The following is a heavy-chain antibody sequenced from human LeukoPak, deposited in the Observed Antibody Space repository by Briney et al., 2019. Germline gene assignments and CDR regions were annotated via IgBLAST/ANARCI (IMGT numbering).Heavy chain of an antibody. J-gene: IGHJ4*02. CDR2: IGSSGSTI. CDR1: GFTYSDYY. Sequence: KSGGSLRLSCAASGFTYSDYYMSWIRQAPGKGLEWVSYIGSSGSTIYYADSVKGRFTVSRDNAKNSLYLQMNSLRAEDTAVYFCASQYTSSRIFDDWGQGTLVTVSS. V-gene: IGHV3-11*04. D-gene: IGHD6-13*01. CDR3: ASQYTSSRIFDD.